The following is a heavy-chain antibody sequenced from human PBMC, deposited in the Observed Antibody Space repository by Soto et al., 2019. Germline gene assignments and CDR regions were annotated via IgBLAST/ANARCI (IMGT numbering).Heavy chain of an antibody. CDR3: AKHSTPLTTVPLFAY. CDR1: GFTFSSYA. CDR2: ITGSGGRS. D-gene: IGHD4-17*01. V-gene: IGHV3-23*01. Sequence: PGGSLRLSCAASGFTFSSYAVSWVRQAPGKGLEWVSGITGSGGRSYHADSVKGRFAVSRDNSENTLYLQMNSLRAEDTAVYYCAKHSTPLTTVPLFAYWGQGTLVTVSS. J-gene: IGHJ4*02.